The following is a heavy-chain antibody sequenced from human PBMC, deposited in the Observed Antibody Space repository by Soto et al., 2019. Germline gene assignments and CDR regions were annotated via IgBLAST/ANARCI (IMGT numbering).Heavy chain of an antibody. CDR1: GFILSDYY. J-gene: IGHJ4*02. CDR3: ARAIGRMVYPIAVPGYFDY. Sequence: WGSLRLSCSASGFILSDYYMNLIRQAPGKGLEWIAYISSSGTIYYADSVKGRFTISRDNVKNSLYLQMNSLRAEDTAVYYCARAIGRMVYPIAVPGYFDYWGQGTLVTVS. D-gene: IGHD2-8*01. V-gene: IGHV3-11*01. CDR2: ISSSGTI.